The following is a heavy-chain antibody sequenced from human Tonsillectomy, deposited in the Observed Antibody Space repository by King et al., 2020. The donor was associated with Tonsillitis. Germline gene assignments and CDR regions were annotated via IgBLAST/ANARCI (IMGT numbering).Heavy chain of an antibody. CDR2: ISSGGNYT. J-gene: IGHJ6*03. Sequence: QLVQSGGGLVKPGGSLRLSCAASGFTFSDSYMSWIRQAPGKGLEWVSAISSGGNYTSYGDSVKGRFTISRDNAKNSLYLQMNSMRAEDTAVYYCARDRVGATVYYYYMDVWGKGTTVTVSS. CDR3: ARDRVGATVYYYYMDV. V-gene: IGHV3-11*05. CDR1: GFTFSDSY. D-gene: IGHD1-26*01.